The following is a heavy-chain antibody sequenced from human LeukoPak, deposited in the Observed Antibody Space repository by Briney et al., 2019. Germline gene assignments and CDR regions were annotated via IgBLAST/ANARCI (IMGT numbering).Heavy chain of an antibody. D-gene: IGHD3-22*01. V-gene: IGHV4-39*02. J-gene: IGHJ4*02. CDR3: ARDEHYYDSSGYPLYYFDY. Sequence: KPSETLSLTCTVSGGSISSSSYYWGWIRQPPGKGLEWIGSIYYSGSTYYNPSLKSRVTISVDTSKNQFSLKLSSVTAADTAVYYCARDEHYYDSSGYPLYYFDYWGQGTLVTVSS. CDR2: IYYSGST. CDR1: GGSISSSSYY.